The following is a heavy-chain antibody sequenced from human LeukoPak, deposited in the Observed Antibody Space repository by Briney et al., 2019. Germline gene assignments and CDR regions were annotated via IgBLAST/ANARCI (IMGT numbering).Heavy chain of an antibody. D-gene: IGHD6-13*01. CDR2: SSDSGGRT. Sequence: GGSLRLSCAVSGITLSNYGMSWVRQAPGKGLEWVAGSSDSGGRTNYADSVKGRFTMSRDNSKNTLYLQMDSMRAEDTAVYFCAKDWYDYWGQGTLVTVSS. CDR1: GITLSNYG. J-gene: IGHJ4*02. V-gene: IGHV3-23*01. CDR3: AKDWYDY.